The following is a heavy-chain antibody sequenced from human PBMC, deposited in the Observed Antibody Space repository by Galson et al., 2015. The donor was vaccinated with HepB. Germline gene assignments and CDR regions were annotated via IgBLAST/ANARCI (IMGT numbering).Heavy chain of an antibody. Sequence: SVRLSCAASGFSFSYHAIHWVRQAPGKGLEWLDATSYDGNYKYYVDSVRGRFTTPRDNSKDTLYLQMDRLRPDDTAVYYCARQSEPGYSAHPLDYWGLGTLVTVSS. V-gene: IGHV3-30*03. CDR2: TSYDGNYK. CDR3: ARQSEPGYSAHPLDY. D-gene: IGHD4-11*01. J-gene: IGHJ4*02. CDR1: GFSFSYHA.